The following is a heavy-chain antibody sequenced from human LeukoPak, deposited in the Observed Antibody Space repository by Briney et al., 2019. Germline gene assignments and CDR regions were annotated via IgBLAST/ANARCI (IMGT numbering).Heavy chain of an antibody. CDR2: IYCSRST. CDR1: GGSISSSSYY. V-gene: IGHV4-39*01. CDR3: ARHVNMVRGVIISHYYYYMDV. D-gene: IGHD3-10*01. Sequence: SETLSLTCTVSGGSISSSSYYWGWIRQPPGKGLERIRSIYCSRSTYYNPSLKSRVTISGDTSNNQFSLKLSSVTAADTAVYYCARHVNMVRGVIISHYYYYMDVWGKGTTVTVSS. J-gene: IGHJ6*03.